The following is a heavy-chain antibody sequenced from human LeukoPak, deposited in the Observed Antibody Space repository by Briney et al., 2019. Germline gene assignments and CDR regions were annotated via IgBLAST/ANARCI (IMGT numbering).Heavy chain of an antibody. CDR3: IRGYYYDY. D-gene: IGHD2-15*01. Sequence: PGGSLRLSCAASGFTLSDHYMDRVRQTPRKRGQCVCRTRNEANGYTTEYAESVKGRFTISRDDSKNSLYLQMNSLKTEDTAVYYCIRGYYYDYWGQGSLVTVSS. CDR2: TRNEANGYTT. J-gene: IGHJ4*02. V-gene: IGHV3-72*01. CDR1: GFTLSDHY.